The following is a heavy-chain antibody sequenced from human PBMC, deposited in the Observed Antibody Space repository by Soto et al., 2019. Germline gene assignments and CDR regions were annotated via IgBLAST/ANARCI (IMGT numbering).Heavy chain of an antibody. CDR2: IYYSGST. CDR1: GGSISSSSYY. D-gene: IGHD6-19*01. Sequence: SETLSLTCTISGGSISSSSYYWGWIRQPPGKGLEWIGNIYYSGSTYYNPSLKSRVTISVDTSKSQFSLKLTSVTAADTAVYYCASSRQWLVRGFDYWGHGTLVTVSS. J-gene: IGHJ4*01. CDR3: ASSRQWLVRGFDY. V-gene: IGHV4-39*01.